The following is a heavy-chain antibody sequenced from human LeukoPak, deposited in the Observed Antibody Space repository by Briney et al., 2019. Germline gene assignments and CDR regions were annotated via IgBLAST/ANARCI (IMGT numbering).Heavy chain of an antibody. V-gene: IGHV4-61*01. J-gene: IGHJ5*02. CDR3: TRNNGGSPEIDH. Sequence: SETLSLTCTVSGGSVSSSNYYWSWIRQPPGKAMEWIGYIYYSGSTIYNPSLKSRVTISVDTSKNQFSLKLNSVTAADTAVYYCTRNNGGSPEIDHWGQGTLVTVSS. D-gene: IGHD1-26*01. CDR1: GGSVSSSNYY. CDR2: IYYSGST.